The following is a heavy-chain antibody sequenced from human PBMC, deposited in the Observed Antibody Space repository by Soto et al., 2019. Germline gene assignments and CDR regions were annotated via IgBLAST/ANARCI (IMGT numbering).Heavy chain of an antibody. J-gene: IGHJ6*02. Sequence: GGSLRLSCAASGFTFSNAWMNLVRQAPGKGLEWVGRIKSKTDGGTTDYAAPVKGRFTISRDDSKNTLYLQMNSLKTEDTAVYYCTTDRVNYYGSGTFPKNYYYGMDVWGQGTTVTVSS. CDR3: TTDRVNYYGSGTFPKNYYYGMDV. CDR2: IKSKTDGGTT. V-gene: IGHV3-15*07. D-gene: IGHD3-10*01. CDR1: GFTFSNAW.